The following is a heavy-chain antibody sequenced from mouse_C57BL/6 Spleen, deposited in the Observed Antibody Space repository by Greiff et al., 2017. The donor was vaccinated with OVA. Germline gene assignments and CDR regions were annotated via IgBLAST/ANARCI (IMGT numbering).Heavy chain of an antibody. V-gene: IGHV1-52*01. J-gene: IGHJ1*03. CDR2: IDPSDSET. CDR1: GYTFTSYW. Sequence: QVQLQQSGAELVRPGSSVKLSCKASGYTFTSYWMHWVKQRPIQGLEWIGNIDPSDSETHYNQKFKDKATLTVDKSSSTAYMQLSSLTSEDSAVYYCARSANWTRYFDVWGTGTTVTVSS. D-gene: IGHD4-1*01. CDR3: ARSANWTRYFDV.